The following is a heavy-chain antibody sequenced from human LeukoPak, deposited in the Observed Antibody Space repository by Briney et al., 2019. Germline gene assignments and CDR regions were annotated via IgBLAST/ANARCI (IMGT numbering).Heavy chain of an antibody. Sequence: ASVKVSCKASGYTFTSYGISWVRQAPGQGLEWMGWISAYNGNTNYAQKLQGRVTMTTDTSTSTAYMELRSLRSDDTAVYYCARSYYGSGSYYSDYWGQGALVTVSS. J-gene: IGHJ4*02. CDR3: ARSYYGSGSYYSDY. CDR1: GYTFTSYG. D-gene: IGHD3-10*01. CDR2: ISAYNGNT. V-gene: IGHV1-18*01.